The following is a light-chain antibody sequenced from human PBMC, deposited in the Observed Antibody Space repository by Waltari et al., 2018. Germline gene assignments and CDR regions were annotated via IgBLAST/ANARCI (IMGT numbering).Light chain of an antibody. CDR2: DSS. J-gene: IGKJ4*01. V-gene: IGKV3-11*01. Sequence: EIVLTQSPATLSLSPVERATLSCRASQSISSYLAWYQQKPGQAPRLLIYDSSNRAAGIPARFSGSGSGTDFTLTISSLEPDDFAVYYCQQRSDWPPLTFGGGTEVEIK. CDR3: QQRSDWPPLT. CDR1: QSISSY.